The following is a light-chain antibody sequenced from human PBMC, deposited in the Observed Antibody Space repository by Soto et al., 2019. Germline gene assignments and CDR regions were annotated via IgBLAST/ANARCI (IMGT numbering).Light chain of an antibody. J-gene: IGKJ4*01. V-gene: IGKV3-20*01. CDR3: QQYDTSPPLT. CDR2: GAS. CDR1: QSVRSNY. Sequence: EIVLTQSPGTLSLSPGERATLSCRASQSVRSNYLAWYQQKPGQAPRLLLYGASSISTGIPDRFSGSGSGTDSTLTISRLEPEDFAVYYCQQYDTSPPLTFGGGTKVYIK.